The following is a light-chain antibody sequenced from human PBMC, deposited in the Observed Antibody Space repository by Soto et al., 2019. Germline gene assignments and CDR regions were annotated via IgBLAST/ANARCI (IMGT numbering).Light chain of an antibody. Sequence: SYELAQPPSVSVSPGQTARITCSGDALPKQYAYWYQQKPGQAPVLVIYKDSGRPSGIPERFSGSSSGTTVTLTISGVQAEDEADYYCQSADSSGGFRGVFGAGTKGTVL. J-gene: IGLJ1*01. CDR3: QSADSSGGFRGV. V-gene: IGLV3-25*02. CDR2: KDS. CDR1: ALPKQY.